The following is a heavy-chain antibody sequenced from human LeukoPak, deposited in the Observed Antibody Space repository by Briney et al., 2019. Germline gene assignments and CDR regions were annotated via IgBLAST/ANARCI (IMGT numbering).Heavy chain of an antibody. Sequence: SETLSLTCAVYGGSFSGYYWSWIRQPPGKGLEWIGQINHSGSANYSPSLKSRVTISVDTSKNQFSLKLSSVTAADTAVYYCARAVGSSWYGDYWGQGTLVTVSS. J-gene: IGHJ4*02. V-gene: IGHV4-34*01. CDR2: INHSGSA. D-gene: IGHD6-13*01. CDR3: ARAVGSSWYGDY. CDR1: GGSFSGYY.